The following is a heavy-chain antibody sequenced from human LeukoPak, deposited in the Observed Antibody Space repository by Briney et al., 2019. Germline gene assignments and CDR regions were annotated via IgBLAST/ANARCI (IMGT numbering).Heavy chain of an antibody. CDR1: GFSFSSYS. J-gene: IGHJ4*02. D-gene: IGHD5-18*01. CDR2: ISSSSDYI. CDR3: ARVDTAMVPDY. Sequence: PGGSLRLSCAASGFSFSSYSMNWVRQAPGKGLEWVSSISSSSDYIYHANSVKGRFTISRDNSKNTLYLQMNSLRAEDTAVYYCARVDTAMVPDYWGQGTLVTVSS. V-gene: IGHV3-21*01.